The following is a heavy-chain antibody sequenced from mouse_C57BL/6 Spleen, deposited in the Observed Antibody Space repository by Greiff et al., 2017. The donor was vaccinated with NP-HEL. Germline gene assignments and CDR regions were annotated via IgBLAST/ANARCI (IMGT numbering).Heavy chain of an antibody. CDR1: GYTFTDYE. CDR3: TRWYYGSPYWYFDV. Sequence: QVQLKESGAELVRPGASVTLSCKASGYTFTDYEMHWVKQTPVHGLEWIGAIDPETGGTAYNQKFKGKAILTADKSSSTAYMELRSLTSEDSAVYYCTRWYYGSPYWYFDVWGTGTTVTVSS. J-gene: IGHJ1*03. D-gene: IGHD1-1*01. CDR2: IDPETGGT. V-gene: IGHV1-15*01.